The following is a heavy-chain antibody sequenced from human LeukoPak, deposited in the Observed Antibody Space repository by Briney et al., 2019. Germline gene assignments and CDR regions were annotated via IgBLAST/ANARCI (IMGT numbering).Heavy chain of an antibody. D-gene: IGHD1-1*01. V-gene: IGHV4-59*01. Sequence: SETLSHTCTVSGGSISDYHLTWIRQPPGKALEYIGYIYIRGTTYYNPSLKSRVTISADTSKKQFSLRLTSLTAADTAVYYCARGAGGYRFDPWGQGTLVTVSS. CDR1: GGSISDYH. CDR3: ARGAGGYRFDP. CDR2: IYIRGTT. J-gene: IGHJ5*02.